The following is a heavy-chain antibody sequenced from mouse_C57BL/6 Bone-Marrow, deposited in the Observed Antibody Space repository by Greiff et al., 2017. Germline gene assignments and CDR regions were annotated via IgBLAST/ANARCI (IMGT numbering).Heavy chain of an antibody. CDR3: ARRFYDGYYDYFDY. V-gene: IGHV5-6*01. D-gene: IGHD2-3*01. CDR2: ISSGGSYT. CDR1: GFTFSSYG. J-gene: IGHJ2*01. Sequence: EVQVVESGGDLVKPGGSLKLSCAASGFTFSSYGMSWVRQTPDKRLEVVATISSGGSYTYYPDSVKGRFTISSYNAKDTLYLQMRSLKSEDTAIYYCARRFYDGYYDYFDYWGQGTTLTVSS.